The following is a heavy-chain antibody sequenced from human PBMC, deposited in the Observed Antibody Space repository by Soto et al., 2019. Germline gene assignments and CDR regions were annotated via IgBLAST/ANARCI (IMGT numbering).Heavy chain of an antibody. CDR3: ARGGQGVEGYSNGFDY. V-gene: IGHV4-34*01. Sequence: PSETLSLPSPAYAGSFSGYYSSWIPPTPGRGLEWSGEINHRGRTNYNPSLECRVTISVDTSKNQFSLKLSSVTAADTAVYYCARGGQGVEGYSNGFDYWGQGTLVTVSS. CDR2: INHRGRT. D-gene: IGHD5-18*01. J-gene: IGHJ4*02. CDR1: AGSFSGYY.